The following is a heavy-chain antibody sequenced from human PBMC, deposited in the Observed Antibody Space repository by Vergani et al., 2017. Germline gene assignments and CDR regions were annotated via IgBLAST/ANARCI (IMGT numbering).Heavy chain of an antibody. V-gene: IGHV3-49*05. CDR1: GFTFGDYA. J-gene: IGHJ6*03. Sequence: EVQLVESGGGLVKPGGSLRLSCAASGFTFGDYAMSWFRQAPGKGLEWVGFIRSKTYGATTEYAASVKGRFTISRDDSISFAYLQMNSLKTEDTAVYYCVPTGSGWYGDYYYYMDVWGKGTTVTVSS. CDR3: VPTGSGWYGDYYYYMDV. CDR2: IRSKTYGATT. D-gene: IGHD6-19*01.